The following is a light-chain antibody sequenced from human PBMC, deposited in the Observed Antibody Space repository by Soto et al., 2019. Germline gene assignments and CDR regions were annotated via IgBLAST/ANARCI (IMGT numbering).Light chain of an antibody. Sequence: EIVLTQSPGTLSLSPGERATLSCRASQSVASSFIAWFQQKPGQPPRLLMYGISRRATGIPDRFSGSGSGTDFTLTITRLEPEDFAVYYCQQYVTSSPRTFGQGTKVDIK. V-gene: IGKV3-20*01. CDR2: GIS. CDR3: QQYVTSSPRT. J-gene: IGKJ1*01. CDR1: QSVASSF.